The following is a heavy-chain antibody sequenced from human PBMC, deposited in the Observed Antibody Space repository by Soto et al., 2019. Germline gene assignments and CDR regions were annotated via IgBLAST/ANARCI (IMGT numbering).Heavy chain of an antibody. V-gene: IGHV3-23*01. CDR2: IGSGGDGI. D-gene: IGHD6-6*01. CDR1: GFTFSSFA. Sequence: GGSLRLSCAVSGFTFSSFAMKWVRQAPGKGLEWVSVIGSGGDGIHYADSVKGRFTISRDNSKNTLYLQMNSLRAEDTAVYYCAKEFGVSSSCDYWGQGTLVTVSS. CDR3: AKEFGVSSSCDY. J-gene: IGHJ4*02.